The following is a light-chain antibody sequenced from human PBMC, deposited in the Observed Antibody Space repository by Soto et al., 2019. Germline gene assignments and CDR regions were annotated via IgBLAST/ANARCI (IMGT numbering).Light chain of an antibody. V-gene: IGKV3-20*01. CDR3: QQYQTSLT. Sequence: IVLTQSPGTLSLSPGDRATLSCRASQSISSVYVAWYQQKPGQAPRLLIYGASNRATGIPARFSGRGSGTDFTLTISSLEPEDFAVYFCQQYQTSLTFGGGTTVEI. CDR2: GAS. J-gene: IGKJ4*01. CDR1: QSISSVY.